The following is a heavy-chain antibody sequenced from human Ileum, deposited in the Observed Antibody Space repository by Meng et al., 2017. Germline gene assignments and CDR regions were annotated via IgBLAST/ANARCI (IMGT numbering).Heavy chain of an antibody. V-gene: IGHV3-53*01. CDR2: IYSNGTT. CDR1: GFIVRSNY. CDR3: ARDGVIRGFDY. D-gene: IGHD2-21*01. J-gene: IGHJ4*02. Sequence: EVQLVESIGGLIQPGWSLRLSCAASGFIVRSNYMSWVRQPPGKGLEWVSIIYSNGTTYYADSVKGRFTISRDTSKNTVHLQMNSLRAEDTAMYYCARDGVIRGFDYWGQGTLVTVSS.